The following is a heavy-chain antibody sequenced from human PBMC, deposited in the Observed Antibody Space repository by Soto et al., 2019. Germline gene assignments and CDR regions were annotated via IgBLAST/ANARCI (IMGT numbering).Heavy chain of an antibody. D-gene: IGHD1-1*01. CDR1: GGSFSGYY. CDR3: ARPVSRNSHAFDI. CDR2: INHSGST. J-gene: IGHJ3*02. Sequence: QVQLQQWGAGLLKPSETLSLTCAVYGGSFSGYYWSWIRQPPGKGLEWIGEINHSGSTNYNPSLMSRVTISVDTSKNQFSLKLSSVTAADTAVYYCARPVSRNSHAFDIWGQGTMVTVSS. V-gene: IGHV4-34*01.